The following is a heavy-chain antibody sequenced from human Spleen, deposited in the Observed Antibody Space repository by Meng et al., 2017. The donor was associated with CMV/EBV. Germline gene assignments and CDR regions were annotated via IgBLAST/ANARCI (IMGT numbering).Heavy chain of an antibody. J-gene: IGHJ4*02. Sequence: GESLKISCAASGFTFSDYYMSWIRQAPGKGLEWVSHSSGIDDTVYYADSVKGRFTVSRDNTKNSLYMEMNSLGAEDTAVYYCARDSWTGTTVDYWGQGMLVTVSS. CDR3: ARDSWTGTTVDY. CDR2: SSGIDDTV. V-gene: IGHV3-11*04. CDR1: GFTFSDYY. D-gene: IGHD1-7*01.